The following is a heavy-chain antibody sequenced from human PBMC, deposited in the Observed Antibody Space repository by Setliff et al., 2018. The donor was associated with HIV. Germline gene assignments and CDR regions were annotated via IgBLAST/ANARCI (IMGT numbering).Heavy chain of an antibody. V-gene: IGHV4-31*03. CDR1: GGSISSGGYY. J-gene: IGHJ3*02. D-gene: IGHD1-1*01. CDR2: IYYSGGT. CDR3: AREERREAFDI. Sequence: PSETLSLTCTVSGGSISSGGYYWSWIRQHPGKGLEWIGYIYYSGGTYYNPSLKSRVTMSVDTSKNQFSLNLSSVTAADTAVYYCAREERREAFDIWGQGTMVTDSS.